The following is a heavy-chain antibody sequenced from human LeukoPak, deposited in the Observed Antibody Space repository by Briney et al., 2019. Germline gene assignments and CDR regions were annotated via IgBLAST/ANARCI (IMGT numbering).Heavy chain of an antibody. J-gene: IGHJ4*02. CDR3: ASAYSSGWYSLDY. D-gene: IGHD6-19*01. Sequence: GGCLRLSCAASGFTFSSYGMHWVRQAPGKGLEWVAVIWYDGSNKYYADSVKGRFTISRDNSKNTLYLQMNSLRAEDTAVYYCASAYSSGWYSLDYWGQGTLVTVSS. V-gene: IGHV3-33*01. CDR2: IWYDGSNK. CDR1: GFTFSSYG.